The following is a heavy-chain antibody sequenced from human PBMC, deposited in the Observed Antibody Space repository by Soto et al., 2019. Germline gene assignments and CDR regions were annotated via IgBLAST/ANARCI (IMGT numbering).Heavy chain of an antibody. CDR2: IYPGDSNT. V-gene: IGHV5-51*01. CDR1: GYSFTSYW. J-gene: IGHJ6*02. D-gene: IGHD3-3*01. CDR3: ARHAYDFWSGHPNPRYYYGMDV. Sequence: KISCKGSGYSFTSYWIGWVSQMPGKGLEWMGIIYPGDSNTRYSPSLQGQVTISVDKSISTAYLQWSSLKATDTAMYYCARHAYDFWSGHPNPRYYYGMDVWGQGTTVTVSS.